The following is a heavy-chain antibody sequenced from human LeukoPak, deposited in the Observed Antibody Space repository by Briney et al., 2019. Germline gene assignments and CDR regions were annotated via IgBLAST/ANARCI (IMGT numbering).Heavy chain of an antibody. V-gene: IGHV3-7*01. J-gene: IGHJ4*02. CDR3: ARPSFRTFDY. CDR2: IKQDGSEK. CDR1: GFSFNSYW. Sequence: GGSLRLSCAASGFSFNSYWMSWVRQAPGKGLEWVANIKQDGSEKYYVDSVKGRFTISRDNAKNSLYLQMNSLRAEDTAVYYCARPSFRTFDYWGQGTLVTVSS. D-gene: IGHD1-7*01.